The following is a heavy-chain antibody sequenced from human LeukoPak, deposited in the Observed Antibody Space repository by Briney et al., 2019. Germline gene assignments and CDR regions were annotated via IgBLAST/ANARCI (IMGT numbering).Heavy chain of an antibody. CDR2: ISSSSSYI. D-gene: IGHD6-19*01. CDR3: ARDSLVDGSGWDSGWFDP. Sequence: GGSLRLSCAASGFTFSSYWMNWVRQAPGKGLEWVSSISSSSSYIYYADSVKGRFTISRDNAKNSLYLQMNSLRAEDTAVYYCARDSLVDGSGWDSGWFDPWGQGTLVTVSS. J-gene: IGHJ5*02. CDR1: GFTFSSYW. V-gene: IGHV3-21*01.